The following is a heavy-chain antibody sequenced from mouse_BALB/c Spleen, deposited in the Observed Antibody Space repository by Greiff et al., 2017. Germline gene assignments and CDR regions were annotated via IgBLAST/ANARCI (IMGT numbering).Heavy chain of an antibody. CDR1: GYAFSSSW. Sequence: QVQLQQSGPELVKPGASVKISCKASGYAFSSSWMNWVKQRPGQGLEWIGRIYPGDGDTNYNGKFKGKATLTADKSSSTAYMQLSSLTSVDSAVYFCARGSWFAYWGQGTLVTVSA. CDR2: IYPGDGDT. J-gene: IGHJ3*01. V-gene: IGHV1-82*01. CDR3: ARGSWFAY.